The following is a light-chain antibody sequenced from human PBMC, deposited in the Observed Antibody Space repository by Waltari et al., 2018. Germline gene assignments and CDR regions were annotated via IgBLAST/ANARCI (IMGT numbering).Light chain of an antibody. CDR1: QSVSSE. J-gene: IGKJ1*01. CDR2: GAS. Sequence: EIVMTQSPATLSVSPGERATLSCRASQSVSSELAWYQQKPGQAPRLLIYGASTRATGVPARFSGSGSGPEYILTISSLQSEDFAVYYCQHHNNWPPRWTFGQGTKVEIK. CDR3: QHHNNWPPRWT. V-gene: IGKV3-15*01.